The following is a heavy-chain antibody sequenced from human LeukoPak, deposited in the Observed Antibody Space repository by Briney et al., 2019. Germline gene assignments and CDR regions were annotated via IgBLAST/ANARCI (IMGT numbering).Heavy chain of an antibody. D-gene: IGHD6-13*01. CDR2: INHSGST. J-gene: IGHJ4*02. V-gene: IGHV4-34*01. CDR3: ARAAAPPHSFDY. Sequence: SETLSLTCAVYGGSFSGYYWSWIRQPPGKGLEWIGEINHSGSTNYNPSLKSRVTISVDTSKNQFSLKLSSVTAADTAVYYCARAAAPPHSFDYWGQGTLVTVSP. CDR1: GGSFSGYY.